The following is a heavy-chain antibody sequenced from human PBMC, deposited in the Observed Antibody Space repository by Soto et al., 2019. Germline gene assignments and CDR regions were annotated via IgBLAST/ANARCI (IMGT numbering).Heavy chain of an antibody. J-gene: IGHJ3*02. CDR3: ARGGEFCSGSYLVAFYI. CDR2: IYYSGST. D-gene: IGHD3-10*02. Sequence: QVQLQESGPGLVKPSETLSLTCTVSGGSISSYYWSWIRQPPGKGLEWIGYIYYSGSTNYNPSLKSRVTISVDTSKNPLARKLSSVTAADTAMYYCARGGEFCSGSYLVAFYILGQGTMVTVSS. CDR1: GGSISSYY. V-gene: IGHV4-59*01.